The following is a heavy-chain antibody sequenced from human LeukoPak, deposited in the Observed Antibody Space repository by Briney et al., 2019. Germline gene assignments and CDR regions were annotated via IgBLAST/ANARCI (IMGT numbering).Heavy chain of an antibody. Sequence: SETLSLTCTVFGGSISSGSYYWSWIRQPAGKGLEWIGRIYTSGSTNYNPSLKSRVTISVDTSKNQFSLKLSSVTAADTAVYYCATQVIVGASMGVDYWGQGTLATVSS. V-gene: IGHV4-61*02. D-gene: IGHD1-26*01. J-gene: IGHJ4*02. CDR1: GGSISSGSYY. CDR3: ATQVIVGASMGVDY. CDR2: IYTSGST.